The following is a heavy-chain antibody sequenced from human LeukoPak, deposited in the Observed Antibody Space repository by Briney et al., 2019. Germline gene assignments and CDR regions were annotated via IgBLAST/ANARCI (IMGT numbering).Heavy chain of an antibody. V-gene: IGHV1-18*01. J-gene: IGHJ3*02. CDR2: ISAYNGNT. D-gene: IGHD3-22*01. CDR3: AKGRVIYYDTTGYRPDDSFDI. CDR1: GYTFTSYG. Sequence: GASVKVSCKASGYTFTSYGIIGVRQAAGQGREWMGWISAYNGNTNYAQKLQGRVTMTADSSTSTIYMELRSLRSDDTAVYYCAKGRVIYYDTTGYRPDDSFDIWGQGTMVTVSS.